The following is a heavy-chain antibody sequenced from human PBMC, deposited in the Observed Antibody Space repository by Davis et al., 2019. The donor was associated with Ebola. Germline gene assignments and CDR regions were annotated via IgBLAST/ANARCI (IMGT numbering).Heavy chain of an antibody. J-gene: IGHJ4*02. CDR2: ISGSGGST. CDR3: ANQRWSSSWFFDY. Sequence: GESLKISCAASGFTFSSYAMSWVRQAPGKGLEWVSAISGSGGSTYYADSVKGRFTISRDNSKNTLYLQMNSLRAEDTAVYYCANQRWSSSWFFDYWGQGTLVTVSS. V-gene: IGHV3-23*01. CDR1: GFTFSSYA. D-gene: IGHD6-13*01.